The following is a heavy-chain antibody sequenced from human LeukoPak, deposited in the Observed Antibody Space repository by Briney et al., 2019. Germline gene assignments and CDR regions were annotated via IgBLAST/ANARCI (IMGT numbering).Heavy chain of an antibody. CDR1: GYSFTTYA. Sequence: ASVKVSCKASGYSFTTYALNWVRQAPGQGLEWMGWINTKTGNPTYAQDFRGRFVFSLDTSGSTAYLQISSLKAEDTAVYYCARVFGTTIFGIVSKYGNDYWGQGTLVTVS. D-gene: IGHD3-3*01. V-gene: IGHV7-4-1*02. J-gene: IGHJ4*02. CDR2: INTKTGNP. CDR3: ARVFGTTIFGIVSKYGNDY.